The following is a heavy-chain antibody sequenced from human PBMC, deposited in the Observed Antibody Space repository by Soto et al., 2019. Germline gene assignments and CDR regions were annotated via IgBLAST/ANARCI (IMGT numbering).Heavy chain of an antibody. V-gene: IGHV3-23*01. CDR2: VTADSDDK. D-gene: IGHD1-1*01. CDR3: AKGLDRASLDF. CDR1: GFSFSTHT. Sequence: EVQLLESGGTLVQPGGSLRLSCVASGFSFSTHTMNWGRQAPGKGLEWVARVTADSDDKSYADSIKGRFTISRDNSKNTVYLQMNTLRVEDTAIYYCAKGLDRASLDFWGQGALVTVSS. J-gene: IGHJ4*02.